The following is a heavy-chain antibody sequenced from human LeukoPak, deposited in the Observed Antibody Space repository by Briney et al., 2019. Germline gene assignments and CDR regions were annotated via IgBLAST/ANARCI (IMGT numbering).Heavy chain of an antibody. CDR2: ASYTGST. CDR3: ARLYGSGSYYNGKPRINWFDP. CDR1: GGSISSYY. V-gene: IGHV4-59*01. Sequence: MPSETLSLTCTVSGGSISSYYWSWIRQPPGKGLEWIGYASYTGSTNYNPSLKSRVTISVDTSKNQFSLNLSSVTAADTAVYYCARLYGSGSYYNGKPRINWFDPWGQGTLVTVSS. D-gene: IGHD3-10*01. J-gene: IGHJ5*02.